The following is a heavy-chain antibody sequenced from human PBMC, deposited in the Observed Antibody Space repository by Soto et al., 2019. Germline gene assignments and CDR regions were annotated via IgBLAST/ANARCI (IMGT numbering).Heavy chain of an antibody. Sequence: VQLVESGGGLVQPGGSLRLSCAASGFTFINYNMNWVRQAPGKGLEWVSYISSRSSTIYYADSMKGRFTISRDNAKNSLYLQMNSLRDEDTAVYYCARDCGKGYGMDVWGQWTTVTVSS. J-gene: IGHJ6*02. CDR1: GFTFINYN. CDR3: ARDCGKGYGMDV. CDR2: ISSRSSTI. V-gene: IGHV3-48*02.